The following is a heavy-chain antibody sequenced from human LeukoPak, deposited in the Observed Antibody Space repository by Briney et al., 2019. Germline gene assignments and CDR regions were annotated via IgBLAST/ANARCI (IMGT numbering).Heavy chain of an antibody. CDR2: IFYSGST. Sequence: SETLSLTCTVSGGSISSSSYYWGWIRQPPGKGLEWIGSIFYSGSTYYNPSLKSRVTISVDTSKNQFSLKLSSVTAADTAVYYCARVQEYYYDSNDAFDIWGQGTMVTVSS. D-gene: IGHD3-22*01. CDR1: GGSISSSSYY. CDR3: ARVQEYYYDSNDAFDI. V-gene: IGHV4-39*07. J-gene: IGHJ3*02.